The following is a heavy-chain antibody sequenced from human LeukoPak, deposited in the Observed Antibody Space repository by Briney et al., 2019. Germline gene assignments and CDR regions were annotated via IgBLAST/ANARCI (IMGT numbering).Heavy chain of an antibody. J-gene: IGHJ5*02. CDR3: AKASLGFDP. CDR1: GFTFSSYG. D-gene: IGHD3-16*01. V-gene: IGHV3-30*18. Sequence: PGRSLRLSCAASGFTFSSYGMHWVRQAPGKGLEWVAVISYDGSNKYYADSVKGRFTISRDNSKSTLYLQMNSLRAEDTAVYYCAKASLGFDPWGQGTLVTVSS. CDR2: ISYDGSNK.